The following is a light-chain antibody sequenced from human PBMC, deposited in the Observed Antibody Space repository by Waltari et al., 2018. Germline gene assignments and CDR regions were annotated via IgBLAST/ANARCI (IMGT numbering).Light chain of an antibody. Sequence: IVMTQSPDSLAVSLGERATINCNSSQSVSYSSNNKNYVAWYQQKPGQPPELLVYWASTRESGVPDRFSGSGSGTDFSLTISSLQAEDVAVYYCQQFYSLPVTFGGGTNVEIK. V-gene: IGKV4-1*01. CDR1: QSVSYSSNNKNY. CDR3: QQFYSLPVT. CDR2: WAS. J-gene: IGKJ4*01.